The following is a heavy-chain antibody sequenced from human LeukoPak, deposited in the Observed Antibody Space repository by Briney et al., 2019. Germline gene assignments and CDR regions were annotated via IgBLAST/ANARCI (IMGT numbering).Heavy chain of an antibody. CDR2: INPNSGGT. CDR3: ARARGTGSDSSGWYPVGNWFDP. J-gene: IGHJ5*02. Sequence: GASVKVSCKASGYTFTGYYMHWVRQAPGQGLEWMGWINPNSGGTNYAQKFQGRVTMTRDTSISTAYMELSRLRSDDTAVYYCARARGTGSDSSGWYPVGNWFDPWGQGTLVTVSS. D-gene: IGHD6-19*01. CDR1: GYTFTGYY. V-gene: IGHV1-2*02.